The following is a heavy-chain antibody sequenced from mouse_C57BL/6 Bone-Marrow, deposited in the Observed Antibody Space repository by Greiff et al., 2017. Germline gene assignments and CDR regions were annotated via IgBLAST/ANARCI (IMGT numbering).Heavy chain of an antibody. J-gene: IGHJ2*01. D-gene: IGHD4-1*01. CDR3: ARSGPLGRCFDG. CDR1: GYTFTSYW. Sequence: VQLQQPGAELVKPGASVKMSCKASGYTFTSYWITWVKQRPGQGLEWIGDIYPTSGRTNYNEKFKSKAILTVDTSSNTAYMQLSSLTSEDSAVFYAARSGPLGRCFDGGGQGTTLTVSS. V-gene: IGHV1-55*01. CDR2: IYPTSGRT.